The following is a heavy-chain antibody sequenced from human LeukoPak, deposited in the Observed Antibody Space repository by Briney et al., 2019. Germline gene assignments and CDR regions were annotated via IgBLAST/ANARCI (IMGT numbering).Heavy chain of an antibody. CDR1: GFTFSSYS. D-gene: IGHD4-17*01. CDR2: ITGSGTDI. J-gene: IGHJ4*02. V-gene: IGHV3-48*01. CDR3: ARDQDYGFTY. Sequence: GGSLRLSCAASGFTFSSYSMNWVRQAPGKGPEWISWITGSGTDIIYADSVKGRLTISRDNAKNSLYLQMNSLRAGDTAVYYCARDQDYGFTYWGQGTLVTVSS.